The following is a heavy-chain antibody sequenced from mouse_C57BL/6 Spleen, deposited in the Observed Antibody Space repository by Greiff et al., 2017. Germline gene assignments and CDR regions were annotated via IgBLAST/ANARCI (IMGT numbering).Heavy chain of an antibody. CDR2: INPKNGGT. Sequence: EVQLQQSGPELVKPGASVKISCTASGYTFTDYYMNWVKQRPEKSLEWIGDINPKNGGTRYNPKFKGKATLTADKSSNTAYLELRRLTSEDSAIYYCATYYYYKAYFGYWGQGTTLTVSS. D-gene: IGHD1-1*01. J-gene: IGHJ2*01. CDR1: GYTFTDYY. CDR3: ATYYYYKAYFGY. V-gene: IGHV1-26*01.